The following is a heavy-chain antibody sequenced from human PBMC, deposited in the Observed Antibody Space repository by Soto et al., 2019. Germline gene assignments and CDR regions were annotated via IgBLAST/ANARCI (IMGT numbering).Heavy chain of an antibody. J-gene: IGHJ4*02. CDR2: ITWNGDRV. CDR3: GKGLSIAAIDY. V-gene: IGHV3-9*01. Sequence: EVQLVESGGGLVQPGRSLRLSCTASGFTFDDYALHWVRQAPGKGLEWVSGITWNGDRVDYADSVKGRFTISRDNARNSLYLQMNSLRAEDTALYFCGKGLSIAAIDYWGQGTLVTVSS. CDR1: GFTFDDYA. D-gene: IGHD6-13*01.